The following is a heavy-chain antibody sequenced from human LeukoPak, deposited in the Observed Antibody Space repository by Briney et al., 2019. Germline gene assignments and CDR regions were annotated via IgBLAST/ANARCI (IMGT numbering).Heavy chain of an antibody. CDR1: GYTFTSYY. Sequence: VASVKVSCKASGYTFTSYYMHWVRQDTGQGVEWMGLINPSGGSTSYAQKFQGGVTMTRDMSTSTVYMELSSLRSEDTAVYYCARGVPPASIAVAGTFDYWGQGTLVTVSS. CDR2: INPSGGST. V-gene: IGHV1-46*01. CDR3: ARGVPPASIAVAGTFDY. J-gene: IGHJ4*02. D-gene: IGHD6-19*01.